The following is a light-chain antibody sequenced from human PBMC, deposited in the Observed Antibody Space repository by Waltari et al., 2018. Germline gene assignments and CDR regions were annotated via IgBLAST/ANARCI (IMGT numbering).Light chain of an antibody. CDR2: DVT. Sequence: QSALTQPASVTGSPGQSVTISCTGTSSDIGVYNFVSWYQQHPGKAPKLMIYDVTNRPSGVSDRFSASKSGNTASLTISGLQAEDEGDYYCSSYISSSTVVFGGGTKLTVL. CDR1: SSDIGVYNF. CDR3: SSYISSSTVV. V-gene: IGLV2-14*03. J-gene: IGLJ2*01.